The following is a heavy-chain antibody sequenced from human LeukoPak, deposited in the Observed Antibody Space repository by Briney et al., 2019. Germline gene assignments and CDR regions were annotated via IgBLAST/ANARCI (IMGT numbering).Heavy chain of an antibody. V-gene: IGHV4-61*01. Sequence: SETLSLTCTVSGGSFSSGSSYWSWIRQPPGKGLEWIGYFYYSGSTDYNPSLKSRVTISIDTSKNQFSLKLSSVTAADTAVYYCARYTTVTTFDYWGQGTLVTVSS. J-gene: IGHJ4*02. CDR2: FYYSGST. CDR3: ARYTTVTTFDY. CDR1: GGSFSSGSSY. D-gene: IGHD4-17*01.